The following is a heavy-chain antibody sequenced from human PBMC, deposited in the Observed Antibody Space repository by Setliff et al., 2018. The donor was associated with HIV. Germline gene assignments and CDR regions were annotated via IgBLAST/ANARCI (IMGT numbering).Heavy chain of an antibody. V-gene: IGHV4-38-2*01. Sequence: TSETLSLTCAVSGGSISSGYYWAWIRQPPGKGLEWIGYIYHAGNTYYNPSLKSRVTISVDTSKNQISLRLNSLTAADTAVYYCARGTTLNVVPDAFDIWGQGTMVTVSS. D-gene: IGHD4-17*01. J-gene: IGHJ3*02. CDR2: IYHAGNT. CDR1: GGSISSGYY. CDR3: ARGTTLNVVPDAFDI.